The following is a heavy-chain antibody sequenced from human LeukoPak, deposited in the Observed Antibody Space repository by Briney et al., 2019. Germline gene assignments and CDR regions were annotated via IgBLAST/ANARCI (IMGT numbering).Heavy chain of an antibody. CDR1: GFTFSSYC. J-gene: IGHJ4*02. Sequence: GRSLRLSCAASGFTFSSYCMHWVRQAPGKGLEWVAVISYYGSNKYYADSVKGRFTISRDNSKNTLYPQMNSLRAEDTAVYYCAKDLVRDCSGGSCYGIDYWGQGTLVTVSS. V-gene: IGHV3-30*18. CDR2: ISYYGSNK. D-gene: IGHD2-15*01. CDR3: AKDLVRDCSGGSCYGIDY.